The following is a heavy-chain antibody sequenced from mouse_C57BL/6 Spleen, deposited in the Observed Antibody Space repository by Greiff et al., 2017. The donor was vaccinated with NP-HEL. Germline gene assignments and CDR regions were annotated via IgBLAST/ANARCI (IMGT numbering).Heavy chain of an antibody. J-gene: IGHJ1*03. CDR2: IWSGGST. Sequence: QVQLQQSGPGLVQPSQCLSITCTVSGFSLTSYGVHWVRQSPGKGLEWLGVIWSGGSTDYNAAFISRLSISKDNSKSQVFFKMNSLQADDTAIYYCARNWDTTAWYFDVWGTGTTVTVSS. V-gene: IGHV2-2*01. CDR3: ARNWDTTAWYFDV. CDR1: GFSLTSYG. D-gene: IGHD1-2*01.